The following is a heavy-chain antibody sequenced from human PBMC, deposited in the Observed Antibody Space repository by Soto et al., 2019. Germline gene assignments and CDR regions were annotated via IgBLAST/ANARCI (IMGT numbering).Heavy chain of an antibody. V-gene: IGHV4-39*01. CDR3: ARPLCGGDCYTDWYFYL. CDR2: IYYSGST. D-gene: IGHD2-21*02. Sequence: QLQLQESGPGLVKPSETLSLTCTVSGGSISSSSYYWGWIRQPPGKGLEWIGSIYYSGSTYYNPSLKSRVTISVDTSKNQFSLKLSSVTAADTAVYYCARPLCGGDCYTDWYFYLWGRGTLVTVSS. J-gene: IGHJ2*01. CDR1: GGSISSSSYY.